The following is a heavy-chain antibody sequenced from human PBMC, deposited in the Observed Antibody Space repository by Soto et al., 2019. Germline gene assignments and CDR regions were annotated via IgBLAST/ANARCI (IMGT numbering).Heavy chain of an antibody. Sequence: QVQLVQSGAEVKKPGSSVKVSCKASGGTFSSYAISWVRQAPGQGLEWMGGIIPIFGTANYAQKFQGRVTITAAESMSTAYMEPRSLRSEDTAVYYCARDLILGYCSGGSCYSSDDAFDIWGQGTMVTVSS. V-gene: IGHV1-69*01. CDR1: GGTFSSYA. CDR2: IIPIFGTA. D-gene: IGHD2-15*01. J-gene: IGHJ3*02. CDR3: ARDLILGYCSGGSCYSSDDAFDI.